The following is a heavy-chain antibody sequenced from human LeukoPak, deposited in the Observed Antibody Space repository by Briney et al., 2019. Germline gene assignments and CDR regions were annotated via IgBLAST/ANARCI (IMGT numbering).Heavy chain of an antibody. CDR3: ASKLTYYYDSSGYSGAFDI. Sequence: GGSLRLSCAASGFTVSSNYMSWVRQAPGKGLEWVSVIYSGGSTYYADSVKGRFTISRDNSKNTLYLQMNSLRAEDTAMYYCASKLTYYYDSSGYSGAFDIWGQGTMVTVSS. CDR1: GFTVSSNY. D-gene: IGHD3-22*01. CDR2: IYSGGST. J-gene: IGHJ3*02. V-gene: IGHV3-53*01.